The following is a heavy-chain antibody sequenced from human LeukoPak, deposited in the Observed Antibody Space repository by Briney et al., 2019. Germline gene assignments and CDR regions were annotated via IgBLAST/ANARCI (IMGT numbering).Heavy chain of an antibody. CDR2: INPSGGST. D-gene: IGHD3/OR15-3a*01. J-gene: IGHJ5*02. CDR1: GYTFTGYY. Sequence: GASVKVSCKASGYTFTGYYMHWVRQAPEQGLEWMGIINPSGGSTNYAQNFQGRVTMTRDMSTSTVYMELSSLRSEDTAVYYCAREAVTIFALVRTQTTKSPHRFDPWGQGTLVTVSS. CDR3: AREAVTIFALVRTQTTKSPHRFDP. V-gene: IGHV1-46*01.